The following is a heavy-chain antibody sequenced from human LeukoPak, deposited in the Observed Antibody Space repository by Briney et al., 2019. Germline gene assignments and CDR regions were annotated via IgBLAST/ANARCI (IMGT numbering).Heavy chain of an antibody. CDR2: IYPSGST. CDR3: ARISGSSLDY. D-gene: IGHD6-13*01. Sequence: TSETLSLTCTVSGGSISGYYWSWIRPPAGKGLEWIGRIYPSGSTNYNPSLKSRVTMSIDTSKNQFSLNLSSVAAADTAVYYCARISGSSLDYWGRGTLVTVSS. CDR1: GGSISGYY. V-gene: IGHV4-4*07. J-gene: IGHJ4*02.